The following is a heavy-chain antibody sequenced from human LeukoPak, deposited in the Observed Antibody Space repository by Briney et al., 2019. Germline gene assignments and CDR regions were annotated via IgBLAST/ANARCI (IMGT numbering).Heavy chain of an antibody. CDR2: INPNSGDT. CDR1: GYTFTGYY. D-gene: IGHD3-22*01. CDR3: ARGDYDSSGFDY. Sequence: GASVKVSCKASGYTFTGYYMHRVRQAPGQGLEWMGWINPNSGDTNYAQKFQGRVTMTRDTSISTAYMELSRLRSDDTAVYYCARGDYDSSGFDYWGQGTLVTVSS. J-gene: IGHJ4*02. V-gene: IGHV1-2*02.